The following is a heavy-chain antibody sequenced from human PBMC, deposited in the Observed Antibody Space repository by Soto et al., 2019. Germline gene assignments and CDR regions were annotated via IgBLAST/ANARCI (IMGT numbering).Heavy chain of an antibody. Sequence: QVQLVQSGAQVTKPGASVKVSCKASGYTFSTYGISWVRQDPGQGLEWMGWTSGNNDKKNYSQKFKGRVTVTTDTSTNTAYLELRSLSTDDTALYYCARESRGYEDYWGQGTLVIVSS. D-gene: IGHD5-12*01. CDR2: TSGNNDKK. J-gene: IGHJ4*02. CDR1: GYTFSTYG. V-gene: IGHV1-18*01. CDR3: ARESRGYEDY.